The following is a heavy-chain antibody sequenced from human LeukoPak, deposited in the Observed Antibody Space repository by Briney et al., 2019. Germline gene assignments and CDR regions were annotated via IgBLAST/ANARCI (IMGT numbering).Heavy chain of an antibody. CDR3: VRSVVVPAAMFYYYYGMDV. J-gene: IGHJ6*02. Sequence: AGGSLRLSCSASGFTSTTYSMNWVRQAPGKGLEWVSSISSSSTYIYYADSVRGRFTISRDNAKNPLYLQMNSLRAEDTAAYYCVRSVVVPAAMFYYYYGMDVWGQGTTVTVSS. D-gene: IGHD2-2*01. V-gene: IGHV3-21*01. CDR1: GFTSTTYS. CDR2: ISSSSTYI.